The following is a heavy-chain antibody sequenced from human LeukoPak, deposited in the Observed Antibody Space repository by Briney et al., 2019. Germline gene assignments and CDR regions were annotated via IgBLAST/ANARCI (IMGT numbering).Heavy chain of an antibody. J-gene: IGHJ3*02. CDR3: ARGHMRGYDYVWGSYRLTTHHAFDI. CDR2: INHSGST. D-gene: IGHD3-16*02. V-gene: IGHV4-34*01. CDR1: GGSFSGYY. Sequence: PSETLSLTCAFYGGSFSGYYWSWIRQPPGKGLEWIGEINHSGSTNYNPSLKSRVTISVDTSKNQFSLKLSSVTAADTAVYYCARGHMRGYDYVWGSYRLTTHHAFDIWGQGTMVTVSS.